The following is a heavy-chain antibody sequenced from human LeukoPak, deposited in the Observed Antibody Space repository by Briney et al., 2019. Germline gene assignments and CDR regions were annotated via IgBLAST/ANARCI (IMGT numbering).Heavy chain of an antibody. Sequence: ASVKVSCKASGYTFTNYDINWVRQASGQGLEWMGWMNHDSENTGYDQKFQGRVTMTGNTSISTAYMELRSLRSADTAVYYCARGGYCSSTSCYTQNGFDPWGQGTLVTVSS. D-gene: IGHD2-2*02. CDR3: ARGGYCSSTSCYTQNGFDP. CDR2: MNHDSENT. CDR1: GYTFTNYD. V-gene: IGHV1-8*01. J-gene: IGHJ5*02.